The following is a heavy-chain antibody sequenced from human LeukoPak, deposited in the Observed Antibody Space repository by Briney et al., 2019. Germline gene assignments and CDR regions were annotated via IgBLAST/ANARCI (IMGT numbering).Heavy chain of an antibody. CDR1: GFTNY. V-gene: IGHV3-53*01. D-gene: IGHD3-9*01. J-gene: IGHJ4*02. CDR3: ASGLRYFDLYY. Sequence: PGGSLRLSCAASGFTNYMNWVRQAPGKGLEWVSVIYSSGSTYYADSVKGRFTISRDNSKNTLYLQMNSLRAEDTAVYYCASGLRYFDLYYWGQGTLVTVSS. CDR2: IYSSGST.